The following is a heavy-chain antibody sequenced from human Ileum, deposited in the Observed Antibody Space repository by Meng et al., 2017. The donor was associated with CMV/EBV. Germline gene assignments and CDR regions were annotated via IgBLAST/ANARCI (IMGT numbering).Heavy chain of an antibody. J-gene: IGHJ5*02. V-gene: IGHV4-30-4*08. CDR2: IFFSWNT. Sequence: QVRPQASGPGLVKPSHTLSLSCTVSGASISSGDYYWSWIRQPPGKGLEWIVYIFFSWNTYYNPSLNNRVIISIDTPRNQFSLKVDSVTAADTAVYYCARFRIAALGNLFDPWGHGTLVTVSS. CDR1: GASISSGDYY. D-gene: IGHD6-13*01. CDR3: ARFRIAALGNLFDP.